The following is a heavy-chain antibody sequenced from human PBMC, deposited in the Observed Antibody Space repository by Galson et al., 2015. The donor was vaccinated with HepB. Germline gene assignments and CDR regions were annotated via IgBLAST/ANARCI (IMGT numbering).Heavy chain of an antibody. CDR3: TRKARVTYDY. CDR2: ISPKSGGT. J-gene: IGHJ4*02. Sequence: SVKVSCKASGYTFTDHYIHWVRQAPGQGLEWMGKISPKSGGTDYAQRLQGRVTMTRDTSISTAYMELSRLRSDDTAVYFCTRKARVTYDYWGQGTLVTVS. CDR1: GYTFTDHY. V-gene: IGHV1-2*02.